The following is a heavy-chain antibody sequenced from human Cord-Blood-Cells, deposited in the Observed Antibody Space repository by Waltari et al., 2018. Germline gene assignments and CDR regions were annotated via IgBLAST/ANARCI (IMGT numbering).Heavy chain of an antibody. J-gene: IGHJ4*02. Sequence: QVQLQESGPGLVKPSETLSPPCTVPGGPISSYHWSCIRLPAGKGLEWIGRIYTCGSTNYNPSLKSRVTMSVDTSKNQFSLKLSSVTAADTAVYYCARDGAPGIAAAGTASFDYWGQGTLVTVSS. V-gene: IGHV4-4*07. CDR2: IYTCGST. CDR3: ARDGAPGIAAAGTASFDY. CDR1: GGPISSYH. D-gene: IGHD6-13*01.